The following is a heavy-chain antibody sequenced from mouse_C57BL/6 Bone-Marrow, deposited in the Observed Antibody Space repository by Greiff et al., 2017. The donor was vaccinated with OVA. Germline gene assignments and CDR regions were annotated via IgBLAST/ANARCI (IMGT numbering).Heavy chain of an antibody. Sequence: QVQLQQPGAELVMPGASVKLSCKASGYTFTSYWMHWVKQRPGQGLEWIGEIDPSDSYTNYNQKFKGKSTLTVDKSSRTRYMQISRLTAEDGEVEYRERDYDYSIEDWGKGTLVTVAA. CDR1: GYTFTSYW. D-gene: IGHD2-4*01. J-gene: IGHJ3*01. CDR2: IDPSDSYT. CDR3: ERDYDYSIED. V-gene: IGHV1-69*01.